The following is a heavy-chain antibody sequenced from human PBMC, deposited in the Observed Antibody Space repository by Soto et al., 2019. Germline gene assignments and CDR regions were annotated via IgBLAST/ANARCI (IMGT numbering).Heavy chain of an antibody. J-gene: IGHJ4*02. CDR1: GFTFSSYS. CDR2: ISSSSSYI. D-gene: IGHD6-25*01. Sequence: GGSLRLSCAASGFTFSSYSMNWVRQAPGKGLEWVSSISSSSSYIYYADSVKGRFTISRDNAKNSLYLQMNSLRAEDTAVYYCARDTLAAAIGIFDYWGQGTLVTVSS. V-gene: IGHV3-21*01. CDR3: ARDTLAAAIGIFDY.